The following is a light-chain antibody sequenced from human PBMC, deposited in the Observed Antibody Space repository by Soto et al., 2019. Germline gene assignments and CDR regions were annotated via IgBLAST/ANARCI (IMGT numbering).Light chain of an antibody. J-gene: IGKJ4*01. CDR2: DAS. V-gene: IGKV3D-15*01. CDR3: QQYNNWPLT. CDR1: QSVGSK. Sequence: EIVMTQSPPTLSVSPGERATLSCRASQSVGSKLAWYQQRPGQAPRLLIYDASNRATGIPARFSGSGSGTEFSLTISSLQSEDFAVYDGQQYNNWPLTFGGGNKVEIK.